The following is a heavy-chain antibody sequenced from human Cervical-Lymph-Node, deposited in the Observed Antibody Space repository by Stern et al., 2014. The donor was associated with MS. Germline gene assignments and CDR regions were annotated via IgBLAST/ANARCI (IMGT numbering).Heavy chain of an antibody. CDR3: ARHLGSHESGWFDP. CDR2: IIPILGTS. CDR1: GGTLISYP. Sequence: MQLVESGAEVKKPGSSVKVSCQASGGTLISYPISWVRQAPGQGLEWLGGIIPILGTSNYAHKFQGRVTITADESTTTIYMELRSLKSEDTAVYYCARHLGSHESGWFDPWGQGTLVTVSS. J-gene: IGHJ5*02. V-gene: IGHV1-69*01. D-gene: IGHD1-26*01.